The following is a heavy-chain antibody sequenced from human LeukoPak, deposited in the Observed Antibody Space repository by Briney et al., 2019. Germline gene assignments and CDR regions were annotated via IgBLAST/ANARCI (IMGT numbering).Heavy chain of an antibody. CDR1: GGSISSRSYY. V-gene: IGHV4-39*07. Sequence: SETLSLTCSISGGSISSRSYYWGWIRQPPGKGLEWIGSIYHSGTTYYNPSLKSRVTMSLDTSKNQLSLKLSSLTAADTAVYYCARAWGDYYAEYFGYWGQGTLVTVSS. CDR2: IYHSGTT. J-gene: IGHJ4*02. D-gene: IGHD1-26*01. CDR3: ARAWGDYYAEYFGY.